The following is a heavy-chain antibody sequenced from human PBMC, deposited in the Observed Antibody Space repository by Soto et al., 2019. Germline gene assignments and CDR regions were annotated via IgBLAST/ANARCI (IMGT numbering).Heavy chain of an antibody. CDR3: ARGGYDSSGSLTHAFDI. D-gene: IGHD3-22*01. Sequence: SETLSLTCTVSGGSISSYYWSWIRQPPGKGLEWIGYIYYSGSTNYNPSLKSRVTISVDTSKNQFSLKLSSVTAADTAVYYCARGGYDSSGSLTHAFDIWGQGTMVTVSS. J-gene: IGHJ3*02. V-gene: IGHV4-59*01. CDR2: IYYSGST. CDR1: GGSISSYY.